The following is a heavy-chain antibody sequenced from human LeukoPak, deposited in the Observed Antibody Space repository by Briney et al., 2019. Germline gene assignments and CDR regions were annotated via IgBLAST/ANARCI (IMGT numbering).Heavy chain of an antibody. Sequence: GGSLRLSCAASGFTFSSYAMHWVRQAPGKGLEWVAVISYDGSNKYYADSVKGRFTISRDNSKNTPYLQMNSLRAEDTAVYYCAKDFRVLRYFDAFDIWGQGTMVTVSS. V-gene: IGHV3-30-3*01. D-gene: IGHD3-9*01. J-gene: IGHJ3*02. CDR1: GFTFSSYA. CDR3: AKDFRVLRYFDAFDI. CDR2: ISYDGSNK.